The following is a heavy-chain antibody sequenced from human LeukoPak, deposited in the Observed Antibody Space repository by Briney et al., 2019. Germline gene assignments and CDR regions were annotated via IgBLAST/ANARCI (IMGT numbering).Heavy chain of an antibody. CDR1: GGTFSSYA. V-gene: IGHV7-4-1*02. D-gene: IGHD3-22*01. CDR3: ARVAHYEGSGTFDF. J-gene: IGHJ4*02. CDR2: INTKTGNP. Sequence: SVEVSCKASGGTFSSYAISWVRQAPGQGLEWMGWINTKTGNPTYAQGFTGRFVFYSDTSVNTAYLQISSLKAEDSAVYYCARVAHYEGSGTFDFWGQGTLVTVSS.